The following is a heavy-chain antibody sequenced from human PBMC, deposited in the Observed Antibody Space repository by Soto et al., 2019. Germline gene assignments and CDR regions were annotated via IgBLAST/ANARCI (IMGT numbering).Heavy chain of an antibody. J-gene: IGHJ4*02. CDR2: ISSSGSTI. CDR1: GFTFSSYE. Sequence: GGSRRLSCAASGFTFSSYEMNWVRQAPGKGLEWVSYISSSGSTIYYADPVKGRFTISRDNAKNSLYLQMNSLRAEDTAVYYCAKNWRWLPDHWGQGTLVTVS. V-gene: IGHV3-48*03. D-gene: IGHD1-1*01. CDR3: AKNWRWLPDH.